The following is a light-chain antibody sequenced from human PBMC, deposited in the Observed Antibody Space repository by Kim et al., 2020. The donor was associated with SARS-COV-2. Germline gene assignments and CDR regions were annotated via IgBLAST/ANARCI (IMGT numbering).Light chain of an antibody. J-gene: IGLJ7*01. CDR3: WSYAASVGV. V-gene: IGLV2-23*02. Sequence: PVQPIAIYRTAADSQVVNGGHVSWYHKRPTEAPELIIFELNKRPSGVTNRFSGSQSGETASRTISGLQAEDEADYYCWSYAASVGVLGGGTQMTVL. CDR2: ELN. CDR1: DSQVVNGGH.